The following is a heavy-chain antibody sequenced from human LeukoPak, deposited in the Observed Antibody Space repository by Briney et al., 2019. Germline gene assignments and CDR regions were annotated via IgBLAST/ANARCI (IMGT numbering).Heavy chain of an antibody. CDR1: GYTFTGYY. D-gene: IGHD2-2*01. V-gene: IGHV1-2*02. Sequence: ASVKVSCKASGYTFTGYYMHWVRQAPGQGLEWMGWINPNSGGTNYAQKFQGRVTMTRDTSISTAYMELSRLRSDDTAVYYCARAHHIVVVPAATFDYWGQGTLVTVSS. CDR3: ARAHHIVVVPAATFDY. CDR2: INPNSGGT. J-gene: IGHJ4*02.